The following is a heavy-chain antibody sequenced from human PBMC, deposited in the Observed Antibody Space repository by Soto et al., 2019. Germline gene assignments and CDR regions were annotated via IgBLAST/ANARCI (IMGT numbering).Heavy chain of an antibody. J-gene: IGHJ4*02. CDR3: AREPYLPKARNDF. V-gene: IGHV4-30-4*01. CDR1: GGSISSGDYF. Sequence: PSETLSLTCSFSGGSISSGDYFWTWIRQSPWKGLEWMGYIFHSGTTYYKQSLKARLIISIEKSKNQFSLRLNSVTAADSAVYFCAREPYLPKARNDFWGQGNLVTVS. CDR2: IFHSGTT.